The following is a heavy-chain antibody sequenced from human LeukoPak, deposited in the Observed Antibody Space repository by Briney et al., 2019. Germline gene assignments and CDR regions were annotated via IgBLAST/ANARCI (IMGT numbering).Heavy chain of an antibody. CDR1: GFTFSNYW. CDR3: AKDSGYCSGTRCFNFDC. D-gene: IGHD2-2*01. Sequence: GGSLRLSCAASGFTFSNYWMSWVRQAPGKGLEWVSTISGSGGSTYYADSVKGRFTISRDNSKNTLYLQMNSLRVEDAATYYCAKDSGYCSGTRCFNFDCWGQGTLVTVSS. V-gene: IGHV3-23*01. J-gene: IGHJ4*02. CDR2: ISGSGGST.